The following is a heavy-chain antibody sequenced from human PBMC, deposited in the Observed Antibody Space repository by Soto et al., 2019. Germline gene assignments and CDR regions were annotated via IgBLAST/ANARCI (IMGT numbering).Heavy chain of an antibody. D-gene: IGHD5-12*01. V-gene: IGHV3-33*01. J-gene: IGHJ4*02. CDR3: ARDQDVDIVATTLPDY. Sequence: QVQLVESGGGVVQPGRSLRLSCAASGFTFSSYGMHWVRQAPGKGLEWVAVIWYDGSNKYYADSVKGRFTISRDNSKNTLYLQMNSLRAEHTAVYYCARDQDVDIVATTLPDYWGQGTLVTVSS. CDR2: IWYDGSNK. CDR1: GFTFSSYG.